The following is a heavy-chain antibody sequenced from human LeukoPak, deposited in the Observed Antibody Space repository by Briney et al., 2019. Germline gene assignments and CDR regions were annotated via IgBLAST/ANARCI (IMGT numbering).Heavy chain of an antibody. D-gene: IGHD3-10*01. J-gene: IGHJ4*02. Sequence: GGSLRLSCAASGFTFSSYSMNWVRQAPGKGLEWVSYISSSSSTICYADSVKGRFTISRDNAKNSLYLQMNSLRAEDTAVYYCASITMVRGVPHWGQGTLVTVSS. CDR1: GFTFSSYS. CDR2: ISSSSSTI. CDR3: ASITMVRGVPH. V-gene: IGHV3-48*01.